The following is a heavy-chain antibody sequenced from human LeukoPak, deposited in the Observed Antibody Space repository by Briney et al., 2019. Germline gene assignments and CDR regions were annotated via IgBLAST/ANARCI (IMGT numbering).Heavy chain of an antibody. D-gene: IGHD1-26*01. V-gene: IGHV3-23*01. CDR1: GFTFSSYA. Sequence: PGGSLRLSRAASGFTFSSYAMSWVRQAPGKGLEWVSAISGSGGSTYYADSVKGRFTISRDNSKNTLYLQMNSLRAEDTAVYYCAKLKWELLRFDYWGQGTLVTVSS. J-gene: IGHJ4*02. CDR2: ISGSGGST. CDR3: AKLKWELLRFDY.